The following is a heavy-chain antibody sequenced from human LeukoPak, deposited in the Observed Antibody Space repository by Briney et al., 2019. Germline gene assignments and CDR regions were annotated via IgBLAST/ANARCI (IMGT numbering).Heavy chain of an antibody. CDR1: GDTFSSYA. CDR3: ASLLAAAGTTPSDY. J-gene: IGHJ4*02. Sequence: GASVKVSCKASGDTFSSYAISWVRQAPGQGLEWMGRIIPILGIANYAQKFQGRVTITADKSTSTAYMELSSLRSEDTAVYYCASLLAAAGTTPSDYWGQGTLVTVSS. D-gene: IGHD6-13*01. V-gene: IGHV1-69*04. CDR2: IIPILGIA.